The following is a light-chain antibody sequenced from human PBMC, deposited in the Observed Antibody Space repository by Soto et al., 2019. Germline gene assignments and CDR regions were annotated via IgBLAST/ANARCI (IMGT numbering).Light chain of an antibody. CDR2: AVS. CDR3: CSYAGYYTLV. J-gene: IGLJ2*01. Sequence: QSALTQPRSVSGSPGQSVTISCTGTSSDVGGYNYVSWYQQHPGKAPKLIIYAVSGRPSGVPDRFSGSKSGNTASLIISGLQADDEADYYCCSYAGYYTLVFGGGTKVTVL. CDR1: SSDVGGYNY. V-gene: IGLV2-11*01.